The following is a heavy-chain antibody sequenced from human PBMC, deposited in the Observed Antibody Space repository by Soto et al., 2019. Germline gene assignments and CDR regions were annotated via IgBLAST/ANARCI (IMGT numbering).Heavy chain of an antibody. V-gene: IGHV1-3*04. J-gene: IGHJ5*02. D-gene: IGHD6-19*01. CDR1: GYTFTTFA. CDR2: INTANGDT. CDR3: ARDSTGWYRGWFDP. Sequence: QVHLAQSGAEVQKPGASMNLSCKASGYTFTTFAMHWLRQAPGQRPEWMGWINTANGDTKYSQTLQGRITITRDTSARIVYMELRSLTSEDTAVYFCARDSTGWYRGWFDPWGQGTLVTVSS.